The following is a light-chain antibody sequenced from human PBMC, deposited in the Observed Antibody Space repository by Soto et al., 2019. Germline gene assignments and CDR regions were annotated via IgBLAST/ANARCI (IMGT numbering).Light chain of an antibody. CDR1: QRVSSSY. J-gene: IGKJ2*01. V-gene: IGKV3-20*01. CDR2: GAS. Sequence: EIVVTQSPGTLSLSPGERATLSCRASQRVSSSYLAWYQQKPGQAPRLLIYGASSRATGIPDRFSGSGSGTDFTLTISRLEPEDFAVYYCQQYGSSLYTFGQGTKLEIK. CDR3: QQYGSSLYT.